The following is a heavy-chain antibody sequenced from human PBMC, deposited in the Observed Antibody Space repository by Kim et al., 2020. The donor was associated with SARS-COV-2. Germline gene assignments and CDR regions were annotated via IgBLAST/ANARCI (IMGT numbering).Heavy chain of an antibody. CDR2: IYHSGST. CDR1: GYSISSGYY. Sequence: SETLSLTCTVSGYSISSGYYWGWIRQPPGKGLEWIGSIYHSGSTYYNPSLKSRVTISVDTSKNQFSLKLSSVTAADTAVYYCAREEYGVATHDYWGQGTLVTVSS. CDR3: AREEYGVATHDY. J-gene: IGHJ4*02. V-gene: IGHV4-38-2*02. D-gene: IGHD5-12*01.